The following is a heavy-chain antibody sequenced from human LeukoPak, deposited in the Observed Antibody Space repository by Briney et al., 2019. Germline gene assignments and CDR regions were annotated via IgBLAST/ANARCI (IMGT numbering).Heavy chain of an antibody. D-gene: IGHD3-22*01. CDR3: ARPMTPNYYYYGMDV. CDR1: GYTFTSYG. J-gene: IGHJ6*02. CDR2: ISAYNGNT. Sequence: ASVKVSCKASGYTFTSYGISWVRQAPGQGLEWMGWISAYNGNTNYAQKLQGRVTMTTDTSTSTAYMELRSLRSEDTAVYYCARPMTPNYYYYGMDVWGQGTTVTVSS. V-gene: IGHV1-18*01.